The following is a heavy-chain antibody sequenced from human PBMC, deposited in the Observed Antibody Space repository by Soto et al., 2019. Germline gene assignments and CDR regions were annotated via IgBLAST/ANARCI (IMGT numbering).Heavy chain of an antibody. CDR1: GYTFTSYG. V-gene: IGHV1-18*01. D-gene: IGHD3-9*01. Sequence: QVQLVQSGAEVKKPGASVKVSCKASGYTFTSYGISWVRQAPGQGLEWMGWISAYNGNTNYAQKLQGRVTMTTDTSTSTAYMELRSLRSDDTAVYYCARVVPDVSILTGMDYDYWGQGTLVTVSS. CDR3: ARVVPDVSILTGMDYDY. J-gene: IGHJ4*02. CDR2: ISAYNGNT.